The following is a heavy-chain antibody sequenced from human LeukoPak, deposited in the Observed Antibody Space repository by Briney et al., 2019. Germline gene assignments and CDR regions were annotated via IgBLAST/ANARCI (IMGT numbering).Heavy chain of an antibody. CDR1: GYSISSGYY. CDR3: AREQEYSDYVSY. CDR2: LNHGGST. V-gene: IGHV4-38-2*02. J-gene: IGHJ4*02. D-gene: IGHD4-11*01. Sequence: PSETLSLTCTVSGYSISSGYYWGWIRQPPGKGLEWIGSLNHGGSTYYNPSLKSRVTISLDTSKNQFSLNLSSVTAADTAVYYCAREQEYSDYVSYWGQGTLVTVSS.